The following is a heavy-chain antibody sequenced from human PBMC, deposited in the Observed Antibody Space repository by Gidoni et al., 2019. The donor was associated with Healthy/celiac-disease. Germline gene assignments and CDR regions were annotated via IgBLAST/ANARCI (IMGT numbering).Heavy chain of an antibody. V-gene: IGHV4-34*01. CDR3: ARVTLSGSPLNDAFDI. D-gene: IGHD3-10*01. Sequence: QVQLQQWGAGLLKPSETLSLTCAVYGGSFSGYYWSWIRQPPGKGLEWIGEINHSGSTNYNPSLKSRVTISVDTSKNQFSLKLSSVTAADTAVYYCARVTLSGSPLNDAFDIWGQGTMVTVSS. CDR1: GGSFSGYY. J-gene: IGHJ3*02. CDR2: INHSGST.